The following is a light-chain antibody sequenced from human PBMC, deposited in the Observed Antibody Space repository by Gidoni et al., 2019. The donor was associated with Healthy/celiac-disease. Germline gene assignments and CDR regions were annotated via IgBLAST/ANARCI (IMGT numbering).Light chain of an antibody. V-gene: IGKV3-15*01. CDR3: QQYNNWPPART. J-gene: IGKJ1*01. CDR1: QSVSSN. CDR2: GAS. Sequence: EIVMTQSPATLSVCPGARATLSCSASQSVSSNLAWYQQKPGQAPRLLIYGASTRATGIPARFSGSGSGTEFTLTIRSLQSEDFAVYSCQQYNNWPPARTFGXGXKV.